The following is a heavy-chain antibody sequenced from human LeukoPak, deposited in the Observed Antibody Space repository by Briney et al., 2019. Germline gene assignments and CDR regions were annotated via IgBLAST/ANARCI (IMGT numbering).Heavy chain of an antibody. Sequence: SETLSLTCTVSGGSISSGSYYWSWIRQPAGKGLEWIGRIYTSGSTNYNPSLKSRVTISVDTSKNQFSLKLSSVTAADTAVYYCARTQVSLFGVVIPTVYFDYWGQGTLVTVSS. CDR3: ARTQVSLFGVVIPTVYFDY. CDR2: IYTSGST. J-gene: IGHJ4*02. D-gene: IGHD3-3*02. CDR1: GGSISSGSYY. V-gene: IGHV4-61*02.